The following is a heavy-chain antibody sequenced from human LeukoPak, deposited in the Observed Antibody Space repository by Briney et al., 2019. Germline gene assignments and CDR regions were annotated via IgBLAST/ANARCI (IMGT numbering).Heavy chain of an antibody. CDR1: GFTFSSYG. CDR3: ARGNFWSGYYYYYYMDV. D-gene: IGHD3-3*01. CDR2: IKQDGSEK. Sequence: GGTLRLSCAASGFTFSSYGMSWVRQAPGKGLEWVANIKQDGSEKYYVDSVKGRFTISRDNAKNSLYLQMNSLRAEDTAVYYCARGNFWSGYYYYYYMDVWGKGTTVTVSS. V-gene: IGHV3-7*01. J-gene: IGHJ6*03.